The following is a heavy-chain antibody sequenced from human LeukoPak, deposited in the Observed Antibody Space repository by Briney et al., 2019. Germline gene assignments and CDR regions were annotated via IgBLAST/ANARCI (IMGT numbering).Heavy chain of an antibody. Sequence: GASVKVSCKASGYTFTSYAMHWVRQAPGQRLEWMGRIIPILGIANYAQKFQGRVTITADKSTSTAYMGLSSLRSEDTAVYYYARDSQYCSGGSCYLTGWGQGTLVTVSS. J-gene: IGHJ4*02. CDR2: IIPILGIA. V-gene: IGHV1-69*04. CDR3: ARDSQYCSGGSCYLTG. D-gene: IGHD2-15*01. CDR1: GYTFTSYA.